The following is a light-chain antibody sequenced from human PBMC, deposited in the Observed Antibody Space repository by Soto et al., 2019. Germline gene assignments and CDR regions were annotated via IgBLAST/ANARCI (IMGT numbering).Light chain of an antibody. CDR2: DAS. Sequence: DIQMTQSPSSLSASVGDRVTITCRASQSILSWLAWYQHKPGKAPKLLIYDASSLESGVPSRFSGSRSGTEFTLTISGLQPDDIATYYCQQYDTYWTFGQGTKVDIK. CDR3: QQYDTYWT. J-gene: IGKJ1*01. V-gene: IGKV1-5*01. CDR1: QSILSW.